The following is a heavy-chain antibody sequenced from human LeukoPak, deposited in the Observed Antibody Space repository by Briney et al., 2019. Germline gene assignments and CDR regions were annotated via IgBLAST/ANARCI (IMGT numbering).Heavy chain of an antibody. CDR3: ARDRVGSGWPRPFYFEF. CDR1: GYTFTGYY. CDR2: ISPNTGAT. V-gene: IGHV1-2*02. D-gene: IGHD6-19*01. Sequence: GSVRVSCKPSGYTFTGYYIHWVRQAPGQRLEWLGWISPNTGATMFAHKFQDRVSMTRDTSIDTAYLELTSLTADDTALYYCARDRVGSGWPRPFYFEFWGQGTLVTVSS. J-gene: IGHJ4*02.